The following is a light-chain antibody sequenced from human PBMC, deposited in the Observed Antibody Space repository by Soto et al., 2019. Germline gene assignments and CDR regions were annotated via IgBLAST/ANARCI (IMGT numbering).Light chain of an antibody. Sequence: DIQMTQSPSTLSASVGARVTITCRASQSISSWLAWYQQKPGKAHKLLIYKAYSLESGVQSRFSGSGSGTEFTLTIRSLQPDDFATYYCQQYNSYSWTFGQGTKVDIK. V-gene: IGKV1-5*03. CDR1: QSISSW. CDR2: KAY. J-gene: IGKJ1*01. CDR3: QQYNSYSWT.